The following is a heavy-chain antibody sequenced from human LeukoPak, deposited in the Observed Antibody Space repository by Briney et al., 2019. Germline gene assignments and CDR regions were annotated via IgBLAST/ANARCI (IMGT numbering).Heavy chain of an antibody. CDR1: GFTFSNYW. J-gene: IGHJ4*02. CDR2: ISGSGGST. V-gene: IGHV3-23*01. Sequence: GALRLSCAASGFTFSNYWMHWVRQAPGKGLEWVSAISGSGGSTYYADSVKGRFTISRDNSRNTLYLQMNSLRAEDTAVYYCAKEASTYYYGPGTPWYFDYWGQGTLVTVSS. CDR3: AKEASTYYYGPGTPWYFDY. D-gene: IGHD3-10*01.